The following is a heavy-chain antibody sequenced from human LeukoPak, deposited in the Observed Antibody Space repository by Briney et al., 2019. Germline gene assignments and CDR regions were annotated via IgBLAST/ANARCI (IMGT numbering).Heavy chain of an antibody. CDR3: ARDLRIAAAGTGDAFDI. J-gene: IGHJ3*02. CDR1: GFTVSSNY. CDR2: IYSGGST. D-gene: IGHD6-13*01. Sequence: GRSLRLSCAASGFTVSSNYMSWVRQAPGKGLEWVSVIYSGGSTYYADSVKGRFTISRDNSKSTLYLQMNSLRAEDTAVYYCARDLRIAAAGTGDAFDIWGQGTMVTVSS. V-gene: IGHV3-53*01.